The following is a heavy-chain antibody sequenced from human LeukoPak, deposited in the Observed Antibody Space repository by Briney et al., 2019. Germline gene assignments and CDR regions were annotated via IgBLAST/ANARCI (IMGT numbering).Heavy chain of an antibody. CDR2: ISGSGGST. CDR1: GFTFSSYA. J-gene: IGHJ4*02. D-gene: IGHD1-26*01. Sequence: GGSLRLSCAASGFTFSSYAMSWVRQAPGKGLEWVSAISGSGGSTYYADSVKGRFTISRDNSKNTLYLQMNSLRAEDTAVYYCAKSSPRGSYSIIDFDYWGQGTLVTVSP. V-gene: IGHV3-23*01. CDR3: AKSSPRGSYSIIDFDY.